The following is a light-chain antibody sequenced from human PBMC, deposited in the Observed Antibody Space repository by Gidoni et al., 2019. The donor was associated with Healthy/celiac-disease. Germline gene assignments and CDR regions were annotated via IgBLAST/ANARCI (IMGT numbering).Light chain of an antibody. CDR3: QQYNNWPPLT. CDR1: QSVSSN. CDR2: GAS. J-gene: IGKJ4*01. V-gene: IGKV3-15*01. Sequence: TVTPHSPATMSVSPGERATLSCRASQSVSSNLAWYQQKPVQAPRLLIYGASTRATGIPSRFSGSGSGTEFTLTISSLQSEDFAVYYCQQYNNWPPLTFGGXTKVEIK.